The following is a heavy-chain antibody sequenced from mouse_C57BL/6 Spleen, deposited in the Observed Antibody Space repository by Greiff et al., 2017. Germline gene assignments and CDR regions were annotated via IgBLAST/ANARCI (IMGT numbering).Heavy chain of an antibody. J-gene: IGHJ2*01. D-gene: IGHD2-4*01. CDR2: ISYDGSN. CDR3: ARGLYYDYDGPFFDY. V-gene: IGHV3-6*01. CDR1: GYSITSCYY. Sequence: ESGPGLVKPSQSLSLTCSVTGYSITSCYYWNWIRQFPGNKLEWMGYISYDGSNNYNPSLKNRISITRDTSKNQFFLKLNSVTTEDTATYYCARGLYYDYDGPFFDYWGQGTTLTVSS.